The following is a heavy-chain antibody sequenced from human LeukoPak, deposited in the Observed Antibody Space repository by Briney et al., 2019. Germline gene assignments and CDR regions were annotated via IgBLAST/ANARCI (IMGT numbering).Heavy chain of an antibody. CDR1: GFTFSSYA. J-gene: IGHJ5*02. CDR2: ISGSGGST. Sequence: GGSLRLSCAASGFTFSSYAMSWVRQAPGKGLEWVSAISGSGGSTYYADSVKGRFTISRNNSKNTLYLQMNCLRAEDTAVYYCAKDDRVLRYFDWLLGPMSWFDPWGQGTLVTVSS. CDR3: AKDDRVLRYFDWLLGPMSWFDP. V-gene: IGHV3-23*01. D-gene: IGHD3-9*01.